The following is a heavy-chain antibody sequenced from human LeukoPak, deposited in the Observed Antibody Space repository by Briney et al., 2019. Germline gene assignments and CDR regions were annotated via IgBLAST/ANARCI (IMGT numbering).Heavy chain of an antibody. CDR1: GYTFTSYY. CDR3: ARALGIAVAGYWFDP. CDR2: INPSGGST. D-gene: IGHD6-19*01. J-gene: IGHJ5*02. V-gene: IGHV1-46*01. Sequence: ASVKVSCKASGYTFTSYYMHWVRQAPGQGLEWMGIINPSGGSTSYAQKFQGRVTMTRDMSTSTVYMELSSLRSEDTVVYYCARALGIAVAGYWFDPWGQGTLVTVSS.